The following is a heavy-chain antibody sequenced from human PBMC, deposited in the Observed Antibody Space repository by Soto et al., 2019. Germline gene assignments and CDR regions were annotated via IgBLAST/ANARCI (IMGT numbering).Heavy chain of an antibody. V-gene: IGHV3-23*01. D-gene: IGHD3-10*01. CDR3: AKDNGPGDYCKFGMDV. CDR1: EFTFSGNA. CDR2: ISGSGGNT. Sequence: PGGSLRLSCVASEFTFSGNARSWVLQPPGKGLYSLSTISGSGGNTYYSDSVKGRFTISRDNSNNTLHLQVNSLRAGDTAVYYCAKDNGPGDYCKFGMDVWGQGTTVTVSS. J-gene: IGHJ6*02.